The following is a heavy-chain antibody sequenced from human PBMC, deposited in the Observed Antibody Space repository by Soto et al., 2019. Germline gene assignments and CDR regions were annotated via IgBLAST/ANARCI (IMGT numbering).Heavy chain of an antibody. J-gene: IGHJ6*02. V-gene: IGHV1-69*06. Sequence: QVQLVQSGAEAKKAGSSVKVSCKTSGGTFSGYAISWVRQAPGQGLEWMGGIVPLFRTTHYEQKFQGRVTITAATPTYTVYMELSGLRSGDTAVYYCARGGYSSTWSNLLDRSGLAVWGQGTTVTVSS. D-gene: IGHD6-13*01. CDR3: ARGGYSSTWSNLLDRSGLAV. CDR1: GGTFSGYA. CDR2: IVPLFRTT.